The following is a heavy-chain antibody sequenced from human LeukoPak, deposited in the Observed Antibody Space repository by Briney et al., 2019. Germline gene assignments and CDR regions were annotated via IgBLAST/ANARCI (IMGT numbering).Heavy chain of an antibody. Sequence: PSETLSLTCTVSGGSISSYYWSWIRQPPGKGLEWIGYIYYSGSTNYNPSLKSRVTISVDTSKNQFSLKLSSVTAADTAVYYCARELYYYDSSGYYYDAFDIWGQGTMVTVSS. CDR1: GGSISSYY. V-gene: IGHV4-59*01. J-gene: IGHJ3*02. D-gene: IGHD3-22*01. CDR2: IYYSGST. CDR3: ARELYYYDSSGYYYDAFDI.